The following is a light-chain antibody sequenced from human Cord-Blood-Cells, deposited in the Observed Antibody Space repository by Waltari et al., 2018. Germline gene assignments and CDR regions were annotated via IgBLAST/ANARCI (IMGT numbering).Light chain of an antibody. J-gene: IGKJ3*01. CDR3: QQSYSTPPIFT. CDR1: QSISSY. CDR2: AAS. V-gene: IGKV1-39*01. Sequence: DIQMTQSPSSLSASVGDRVTITCRASQSISSYLNWYQQKPGKAPKLLIYAASSLQSGVPSRVSGSGSGTDFTLTISSLQPEDFATYYCQQSYSTPPIFTFGPGTKVDIK.